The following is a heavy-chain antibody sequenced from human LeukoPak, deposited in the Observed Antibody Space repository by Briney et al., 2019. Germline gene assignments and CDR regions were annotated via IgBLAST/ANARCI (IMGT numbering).Heavy chain of an antibody. CDR3: AKDREEYSSSCGDFDS. CDR2: ISGSGGST. V-gene: IGHV3-23*01. Sequence: GGSLRLSCAASGFTFSSYAMSWVRQAPGKGLEWVSAISGSGGSTYYADSVKGRFTISRDNSKNTLYLQMNSLRAEDTAVYYCAKDREEYSSSCGDFDSWGQGTLVTVSS. D-gene: IGHD6-6*01. J-gene: IGHJ4*02. CDR1: GFTFSSYA.